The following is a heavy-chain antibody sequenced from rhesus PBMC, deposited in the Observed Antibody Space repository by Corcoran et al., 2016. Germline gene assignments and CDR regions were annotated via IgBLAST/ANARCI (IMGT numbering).Heavy chain of an antibody. CDR1: GFTFNSSW. J-gene: IGHJ4*01. CDR2: ISDDGHLT. CDR3: TKSGYGKSSDF. D-gene: IGHD3-28*01. V-gene: IGHV3S42*01. Sequence: QLVQSGGGLAKPGGSLRLSCEASGFTFNSSWMNWVGHTPGKGLEWNSTISDDGHLTYDADSVKGRVTISRDNSKSTLSLEMNCLQSEDTAIYYCTKSGYGKSSDFWGQGDLVTVSS.